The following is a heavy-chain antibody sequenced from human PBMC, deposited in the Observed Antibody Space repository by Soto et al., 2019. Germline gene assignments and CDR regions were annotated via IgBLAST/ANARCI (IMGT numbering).Heavy chain of an antibody. CDR1: GFTFSSYA. Sequence: ESGGGVVQPGRSLRLSCAASGFTFSSYAMHWVRQAPGKGLEWVAVISYDGSNKYYADSVKGRFTISRDNSKNTLYLQMNSLRAEDTAVYYCARPRGSSSWWNWFDPWGQGTLVTVSS. CDR2: ISYDGSNK. V-gene: IGHV3-30-3*01. J-gene: IGHJ5*02. D-gene: IGHD6-13*01. CDR3: ARPRGSSSWWNWFDP.